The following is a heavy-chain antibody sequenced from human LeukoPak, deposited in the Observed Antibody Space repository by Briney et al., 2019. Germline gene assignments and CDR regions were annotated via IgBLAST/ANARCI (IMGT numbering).Heavy chain of an antibody. V-gene: IGHV5-51*01. J-gene: IGHJ5*02. CDR1: GYRFTSYW. Sequence: GESLKISLKGSGYRFTSYWIGWVRQMPGKGLEWMGIIYPGDSDTRYSPSFQGQVTISADKSISTAYLQWSSLKASDTAMYYCARQSLDDYSNYVGWFDPWGQGTLVTVSS. CDR2: IYPGDSDT. CDR3: ARQSLDDYSNYVGWFDP. D-gene: IGHD4-11*01.